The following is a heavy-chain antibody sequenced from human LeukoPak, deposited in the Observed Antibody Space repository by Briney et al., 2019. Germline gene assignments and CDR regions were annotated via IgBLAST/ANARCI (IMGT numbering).Heavy chain of an antibody. CDR1: GGTFSSYA. CDR2: IIPIFGTA. CDR3: ARIYGDWDSNYYYYYGMDV. Sequence: ASVKVSCKASGGTFSSYAISWVRQAPGQGLEWMGGIIPIFGTANYAQKFRGRVTITADESTSTAYMELSSLRSEDTAVYYCARIYGDWDSNYYYYYGMDVWGQGTTVTVSS. J-gene: IGHJ6*02. V-gene: IGHV1-69*13. D-gene: IGHD4-17*01.